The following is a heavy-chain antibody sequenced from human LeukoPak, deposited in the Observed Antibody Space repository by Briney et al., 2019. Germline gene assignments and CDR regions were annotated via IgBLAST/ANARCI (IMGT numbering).Heavy chain of an antibody. CDR2: ISAYNGNT. CDR1: GYSFTSYA. J-gene: IGHJ6*02. V-gene: IGHV1-18*01. Sequence: VKVSCKASGYSFTSYAINWVRQAPGQGLEWMGWISAYNGNTDYAQKLQDRVTMTTGTATSTAYMELRSLTSDDTAVYYCARDPLRSTWSTYYNALDVWGQGTTVTVSS. CDR3: ARDPLRSTWSTYYNALDV. D-gene: IGHD6-13*01.